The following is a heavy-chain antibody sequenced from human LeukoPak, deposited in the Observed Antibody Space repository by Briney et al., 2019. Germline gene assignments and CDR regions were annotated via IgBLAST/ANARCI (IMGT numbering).Heavy chain of an antibody. D-gene: IGHD3-10*01. CDR1: GGSFSGYY. CDR2: INHSGST. J-gene: IGHJ4*02. Sequence: SETLSLTCAVYGGSFSGYYWSWIRQPPGKGLEWIGEINHSGSTNYNPSLKSRVTISVDTSKNQFSLKLSSVTAADTAVYYCAREPMVRGVIGYFDYWGQGTLVTVSS. V-gene: IGHV4-34*01. CDR3: AREPMVRGVIGYFDY.